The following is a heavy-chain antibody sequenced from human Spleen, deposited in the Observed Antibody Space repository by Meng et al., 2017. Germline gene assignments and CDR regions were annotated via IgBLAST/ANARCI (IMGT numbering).Heavy chain of an antibody. Sequence: QVQLLQSGGGVKKPGASVTVSCKASGYTFTSYGISWVRQAPGQGLEWKGWSSAYNGNTNYAQKLQGRVTMTTDTSTSTAYMELRSLRSDDTGVYYCARGTPGRRYADYWGQGTLVTVSS. J-gene: IGHJ4*02. CDR1: GYTFTSYG. V-gene: IGHV1-18*01. D-gene: IGHD3-10*01. CDR2: SSAYNGNT. CDR3: ARGTPGRRYADY.